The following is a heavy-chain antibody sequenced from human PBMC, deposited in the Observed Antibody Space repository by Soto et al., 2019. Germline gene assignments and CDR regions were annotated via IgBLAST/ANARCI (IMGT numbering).Heavy chain of an antibody. Sequence: PSETLSLTCTVSGGSISSYYWSWIRQPPGKGLEWIGYIYYIGSTNYNPSLKSRVTISVDTSKNQFSLKLSSVTAADTAVYYCARGYNWNLEPFDYWGQGTLVTVSS. CDR1: GGSISSYY. D-gene: IGHD1-20*01. J-gene: IGHJ4*02. V-gene: IGHV4-59*08. CDR2: IYYIGST. CDR3: ARGYNWNLEPFDY.